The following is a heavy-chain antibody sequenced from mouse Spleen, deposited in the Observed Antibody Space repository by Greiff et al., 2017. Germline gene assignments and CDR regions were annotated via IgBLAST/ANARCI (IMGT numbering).Heavy chain of an antibody. D-gene: IGHD2-1*01. CDR2: ISSGGGNT. CDR1: GFTFSSYA. J-gene: IGHJ1*01. V-gene: IGHV5-9*01. CDR3: ARHQNGNYGYFDV. Sequence: EVMLVESGGGLVKLGGSLKLSCAASGFTFSSYAMSWVRQTPEKRLEWVATISSGGGNTYYPDSVKGRFTISRDNAKNTLYLQMSSLKSEDTAMYYCARHQNGNYGYFDVWGAGTTVTVSS.